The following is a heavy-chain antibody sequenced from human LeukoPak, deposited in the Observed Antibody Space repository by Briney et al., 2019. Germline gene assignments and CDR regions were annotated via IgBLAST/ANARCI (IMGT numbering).Heavy chain of an antibody. CDR3: TRTYYYDSSGYYYGRDAFDI. Sequence: ASVKVSCKASGYTFTNSYITWVRQAPGQGLEWMGIISTSGGSTSYAQKFQGRVTMTRDTSTSTVYMELSSLRSEDTAVYYCTRTYYYDSSGYYYGRDAFDIWGQGTMVTVSA. D-gene: IGHD3-22*01. V-gene: IGHV1-46*01. CDR2: ISTSGGST. J-gene: IGHJ3*02. CDR1: GYTFTNSY.